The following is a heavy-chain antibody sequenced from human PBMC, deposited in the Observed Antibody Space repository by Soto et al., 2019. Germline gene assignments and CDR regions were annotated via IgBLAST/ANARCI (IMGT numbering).Heavy chain of an antibody. V-gene: IGHV3-66*01. CDR2: IYSGGST. CDR1: GFTVSSNY. D-gene: IGHD2-2*01. CDR3: AGAPTYCSSTSCYNPFDY. J-gene: IGHJ4*02. Sequence: GGSLRLSCAASGFTVSSNYMSWVRQAPGKGLEWVSVIYSGGSTYYADSVKGRFTISRDNSKNTLYLQMNSLRAEDTAVYYCAGAPTYCSSTSCYNPFDYWGQGTLVTVSS.